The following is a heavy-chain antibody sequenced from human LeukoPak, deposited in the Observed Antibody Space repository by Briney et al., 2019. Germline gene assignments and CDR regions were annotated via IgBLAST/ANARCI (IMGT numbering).Heavy chain of an antibody. V-gene: IGHV3-74*01. D-gene: IGHD6-19*01. J-gene: IGHJ1*01. CDR3: ARESLYSGGREVYFQH. CDR2: INSDGSTT. CDR1: GFTFSSYW. Sequence: SGGSLRLSCAASGFTFSSYWMHWVRQARGKGLVWVSRINSDGSTTIYADSVKGRFTISRDNAKNTLYLQMNSLRAEDTAVYYCARESLYSGGREVYFQHWGQGTLVTVSS.